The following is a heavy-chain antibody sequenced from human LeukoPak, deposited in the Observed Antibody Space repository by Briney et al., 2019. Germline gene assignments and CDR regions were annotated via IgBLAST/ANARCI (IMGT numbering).Heavy chain of an antibody. D-gene: IGHD3-22*01. J-gene: IGHJ5*01. CDR3: AKDRPNYYGNNGHYYRRNGDS. CDR1: GFTFSTYA. V-gene: IGHV3-23*01. CDR2: ITSSGDGT. Sequence: GGSLRLSCAASGFTFSTYAMSWVRQAPGKGLEWVSAITSSGDGTYYAGSVKGRFTISRDNSKNTLYLQMDNLRAEDTAVYYCAKDRPNYYGNNGHYYRRNGDSWGQGTLVTVFS.